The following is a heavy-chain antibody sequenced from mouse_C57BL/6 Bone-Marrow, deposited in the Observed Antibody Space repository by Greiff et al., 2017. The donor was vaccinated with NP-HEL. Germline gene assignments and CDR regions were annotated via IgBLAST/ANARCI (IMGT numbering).Heavy chain of an antibody. V-gene: IGHV5-12*01. J-gene: IGHJ4*01. CDR2: ISNGGGST. Sequence: DVKLVESGGGLVQPGGSLKLSCAASGFTFSDYYMYWVRQTPEKRLEWVAYISNGGGSTYYPDTVKGRFTISRDNAKNTLYLQMSRLKSEDTAMYYCARDDSTIYAMDYWGQGTSVTVSS. CDR1: GFTFSDYY. D-gene: IGHD2-1*01. CDR3: ARDDSTIYAMDY.